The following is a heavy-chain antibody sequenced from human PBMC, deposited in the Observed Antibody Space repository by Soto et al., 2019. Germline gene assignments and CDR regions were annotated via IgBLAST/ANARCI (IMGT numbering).Heavy chain of an antibody. D-gene: IGHD2-21*01. Sequence: SETLSLTCTVSGGSISSYYWSWIRQPPGKGLEWIGYIYYSGSTNYNPSLKSRVTISVDTSKNQFSLKLSSVTAADTAVYYCARGGFRYYFGYWGQGTLVTVSS. CDR1: GGSISSYY. CDR3: ARGGFRYYFGY. CDR2: IYYSGST. V-gene: IGHV4-59*01. J-gene: IGHJ4*02.